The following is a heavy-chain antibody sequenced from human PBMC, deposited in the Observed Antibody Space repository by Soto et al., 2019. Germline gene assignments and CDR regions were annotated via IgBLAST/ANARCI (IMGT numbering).Heavy chain of an antibody. D-gene: IGHD3-16*01. V-gene: IGHV4-30-4*01. CDR1: GGSISSGNYY. CDR2: IYYSGST. Sequence: SSETLSLTCTVSGGSISSGNYYWRWIRQPPGKGLEWIGYIYYSGSTYYNPSLKSRVTISVDTSKNQFSLKLSSVTAADTAVYYCARGLFGGNSFFGYWGQGTLVTVS. CDR3: ARGLFGGNSFFGY. J-gene: IGHJ4*02.